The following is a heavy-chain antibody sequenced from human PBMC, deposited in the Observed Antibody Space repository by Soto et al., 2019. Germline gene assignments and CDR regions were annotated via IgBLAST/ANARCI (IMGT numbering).Heavy chain of an antibody. CDR3: ATPLDSGSSTDY. CDR1: GGTFSSYA. J-gene: IGHJ4*02. D-gene: IGHD1-26*01. CDR2: IIPIFGTA. Sequence: SVKVSCKASGGTFSSYAISWVRQAPGQGLEWMGGIIPIFGTANYAQKFQGRVTITADESTSTAYMELSSLRSEDTAMYYCATPLDSGSSTDYWGQGTLVTVYS. V-gene: IGHV1-69*13.